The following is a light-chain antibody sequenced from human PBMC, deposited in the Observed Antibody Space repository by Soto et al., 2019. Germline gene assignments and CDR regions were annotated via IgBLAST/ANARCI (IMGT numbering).Light chain of an antibody. J-gene: IGKJ1*01. CDR2: GSS. CDR3: QRYGRSQWT. CDR1: QSANY. Sequence: EIVLTQSPGTLSLSPGEKASLSCMASQSANYLTWYQQKPGQAPRLLIYGSSTRAPGTPDRFSASGSGTDFTLTINTLEPEDFAVYFCQRYGRSQWTFGQGTKVDIK. V-gene: IGKV3-20*01.